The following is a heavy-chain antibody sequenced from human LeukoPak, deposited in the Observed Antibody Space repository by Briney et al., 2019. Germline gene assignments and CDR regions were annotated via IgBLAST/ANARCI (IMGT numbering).Heavy chain of an antibody. J-gene: IGHJ4*02. CDR3: ARAYYGSGSYYVDY. Sequence: ASVKVSCKASGGTFSSYTISRVRQAPGQGLEWMGRIIPILGIANYAQKFQGRVTITADKSTSTAYMELSSLRSEDTAVYYCARAYYGSGSYYVDYWGQGTLVTVSS. CDR2: IIPILGIA. V-gene: IGHV1-69*02. CDR1: GGTFSSYT. D-gene: IGHD3-10*01.